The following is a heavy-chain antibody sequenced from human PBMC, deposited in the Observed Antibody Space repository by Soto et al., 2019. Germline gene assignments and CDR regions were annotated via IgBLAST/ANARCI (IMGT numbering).Heavy chain of an antibody. J-gene: IGHJ4*02. CDR2: INHSGST. V-gene: IGHV4-34*01. CDR3: AGAGDILTGYQPTFDY. D-gene: IGHD3-9*01. Sequence: SETLSLTCAVYGGSFSGYYWSWIRQPPGKGLEWIGEINHSGSTNYNPSLKSRVTISVDTSKNQFSLKLSSVTAADTAVYYCAGAGDILTGYQPTFDYWGQGTLVTVSS. CDR1: GGSFSGYY.